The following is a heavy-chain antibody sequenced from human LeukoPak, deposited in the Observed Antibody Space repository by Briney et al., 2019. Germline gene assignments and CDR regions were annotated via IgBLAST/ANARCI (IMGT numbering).Heavy chain of an antibody. D-gene: IGHD2-15*01. CDR1: GFTFSSYA. V-gene: IGHV3-30-3*01. CDR2: ISYDGSNK. Sequence: GGSLRLSCAASGFTFSSYAMHWVRQAPGKGLEWVAVISYDGSNKYYADSVKGRFTISRDNSKNTLYLQMNSLRAEDTAVYYCARDLSGYFDYWGQGTLVTVSS. J-gene: IGHJ4*02. CDR3: ARDLSGYFDY.